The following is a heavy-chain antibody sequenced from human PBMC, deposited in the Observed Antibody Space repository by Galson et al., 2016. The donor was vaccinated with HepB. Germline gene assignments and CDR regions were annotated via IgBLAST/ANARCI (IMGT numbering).Heavy chain of an antibody. Sequence: PALVKPPQTLTLTCTFSGFSLRTSTMCVSWIRQPPGKALEWLTLIDWDDDKYYSTSLKTRLTISKDTSKNQVVLTMTNVDPVDTATYYCARISYYDSSGYYAVIDYWGQGTLVTVSS. D-gene: IGHD3-22*01. V-gene: IGHV2-70*01. J-gene: IGHJ4*02. CDR2: IDWDDDK. CDR1: GFSLRTSTMC. CDR3: ARISYYDSSGYYAVIDY.